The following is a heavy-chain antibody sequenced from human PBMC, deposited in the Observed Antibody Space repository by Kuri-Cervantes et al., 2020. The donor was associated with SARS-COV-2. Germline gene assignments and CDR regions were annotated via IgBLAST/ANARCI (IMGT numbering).Heavy chain of an antibody. Sequence: LSLPCAASGFTFSSDAMSWVRQAPGKGLEWVSAISGSGGSTYYEDSVKGRFTISRDNSKNTLYLQMNSLRAEDTAVYYCAEASSGWYIVGWFDPWGQGTLVTVSS. J-gene: IGHJ5*02. CDR3: AEASSGWYIVGWFDP. D-gene: IGHD6-19*01. CDR1: GFTFSSDA. V-gene: IGHV3-23*01. CDR2: ISGSGGST.